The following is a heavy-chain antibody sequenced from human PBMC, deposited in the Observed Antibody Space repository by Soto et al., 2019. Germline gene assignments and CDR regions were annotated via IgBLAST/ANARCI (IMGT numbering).Heavy chain of an antibody. CDR2: IIPLFGTP. Sequence: QVQLVQSGAEVKKPGSSVKVSCKASGGIFSTYAISWLRQAPGQGLEWMGGIIPLFGTPNYAQRFQGRVTIPADESTSTAYMELSRLRSKDTAVYYCARDRDDYGSGNYYNRIDFWGQGTLVTVSS. CDR1: GGIFSTYA. J-gene: IGHJ4*02. V-gene: IGHV1-69*01. D-gene: IGHD3-10*01. CDR3: ARDRDDYGSGNYYNRIDF.